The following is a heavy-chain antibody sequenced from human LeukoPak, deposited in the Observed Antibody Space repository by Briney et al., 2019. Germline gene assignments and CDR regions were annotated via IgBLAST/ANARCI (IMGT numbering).Heavy chain of an antibody. CDR3: AKGPLVGGVYFDY. J-gene: IGHJ4*02. CDR1: GFTFSNYA. Sequence: GGSLRLSCAASGFTFSNYAMHWVRQAPGKGLEWVAVVSYDGSNKYYADSVKGRFTISRDNSKTTLYLQMSSLRAEDTAVYFCAKGPLVGGVYFDYWGQGTLVTVSS. CDR2: VSYDGSNK. V-gene: IGHV3-30-3*01. D-gene: IGHD6-6*01.